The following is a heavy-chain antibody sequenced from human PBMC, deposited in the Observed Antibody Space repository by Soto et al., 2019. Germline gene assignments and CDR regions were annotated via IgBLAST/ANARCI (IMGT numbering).Heavy chain of an antibody. CDR2: IYYSGST. CDR1: GGSISSSSYY. Sequence: SETLSLTCTVSGGSISSSSYYWGWIRQPPGKGLEWIGSIYYSGSTYYNPSLKSRVTISVDTSKNQFSLKLSSVTAADTAVYYCARLGWKSTNGVFDYWGQGTLVTVSS. J-gene: IGHJ4*02. D-gene: IGHD2-8*01. CDR3: ARLGWKSTNGVFDY. V-gene: IGHV4-39*01.